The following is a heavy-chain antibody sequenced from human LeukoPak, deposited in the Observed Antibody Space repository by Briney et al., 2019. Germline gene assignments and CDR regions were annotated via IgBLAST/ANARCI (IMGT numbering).Heavy chain of an antibody. Sequence: PGGSLRPSCAASGFTFSSYWMHWVRQAPGKGLVWVSLIKSDGRSTSYADSVKGRFTISRDNAKNTVYLQMNSLRVEDTAVYYCTRDFKYSSDYWGQGTLVTVSS. J-gene: IGHJ4*02. CDR3: TRDFKYSSDY. CDR2: IKSDGRST. CDR1: GFTFSSYW. D-gene: IGHD6-6*01. V-gene: IGHV3-74*01.